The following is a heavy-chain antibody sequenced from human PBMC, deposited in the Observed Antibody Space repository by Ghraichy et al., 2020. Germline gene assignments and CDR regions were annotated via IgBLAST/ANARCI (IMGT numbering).Heavy chain of an antibody. V-gene: IGHV3-64*01. D-gene: IGHD1-26*01. J-gene: IGHJ6*02. Sequence: GGSLRLSCVASGFTFSNFPMHWVRQAPGKGLEYVSAISFNGGSTYYANSVKGRFTISRDNSKNTLYLQMGSLRVEDMAVYYCARAQVGSRYGMDVWGQGTTVTVSS. CDR3: ARAQVGSRYGMDV. CDR2: ISFNGGST. CDR1: GFTFSNFP.